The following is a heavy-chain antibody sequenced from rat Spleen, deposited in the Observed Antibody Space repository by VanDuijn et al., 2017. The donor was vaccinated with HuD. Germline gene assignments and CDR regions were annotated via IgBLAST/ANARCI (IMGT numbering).Heavy chain of an antibody. V-gene: IGHV5-7*01. J-gene: IGHJ2*01. CDR3: ARVARYFDY. D-gene: IGHD1-3*01. CDR2: ISYDGSST. Sequence: EVQLVESGGGLVQPGRSLKLSCAASGFTFSNYYMAWVRQAPKKGLEWVATISYDGSSTYYRDSVKGRFTISRDNAKSTLYLQMDSLRSEDTATYYCARVARYFDYWGQGVMVTVSS. CDR1: GFTFSNYY.